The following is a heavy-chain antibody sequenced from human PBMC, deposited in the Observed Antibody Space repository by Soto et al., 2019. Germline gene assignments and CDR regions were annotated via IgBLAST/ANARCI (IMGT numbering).Heavy chain of an antibody. CDR3: ARDRSTYGGGGTGEVKENWFDP. V-gene: IGHV4-59*01. J-gene: IGHJ5*02. CDR2: AYYSGST. CDR1: GGSISHYY. Sequence: LSLTCTVSGGSISHYYWSWIRQSPGKGLEWIGYAYYSGSTDYNPSLKSRVTMSVDTSKNQVSLKLNSVTTADTAVYYCARDRSTYGGGGTGEVKENWFDPWGPGTLVTVSS. D-gene: IGHD2-8*01.